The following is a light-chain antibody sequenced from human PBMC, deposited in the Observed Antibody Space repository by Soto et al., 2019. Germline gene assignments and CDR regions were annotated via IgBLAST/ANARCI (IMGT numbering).Light chain of an antibody. CDR1: QTVRNNY. CDR2: DAS. V-gene: IGKV3D-20*02. J-gene: IGKJ4*01. CDR3: HQRSEWPLT. Sequence: EFVLTQSPGTLSLSPGERATLSCRASQTVRNNYLAWYQQKPGQAPRLLIYDASSRATGIPDRFSGGGSGTDFTLTISSLESEDFAVYYCHQRSEWPLTFGGGTKVDIK.